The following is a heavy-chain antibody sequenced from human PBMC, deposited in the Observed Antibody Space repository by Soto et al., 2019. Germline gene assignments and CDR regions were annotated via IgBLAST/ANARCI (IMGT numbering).Heavy chain of an antibody. J-gene: IGHJ4*01. V-gene: IGHV3-7*01. CDR3: ARDSVYGSGASVTHYLDS. D-gene: IGHD3-10*01. CDR1: GFTFGRYR. CDR2: IKMDAREK. Sequence: GGSLRLSGAASGFTFGRYRMSWVRQAPGKGLEWLATIKMDAREKKYVDSVKGRFTMSRDNAKNSLYLQMDSLRAEDTAVYYCARDSVYGSGASVTHYLDSWGHGTLVTVS.